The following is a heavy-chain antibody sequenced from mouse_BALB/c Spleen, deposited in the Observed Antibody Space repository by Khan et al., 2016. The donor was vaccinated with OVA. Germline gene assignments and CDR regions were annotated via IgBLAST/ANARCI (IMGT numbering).Heavy chain of an antibody. CDR2: IWRGGST. Sequence: QVQLKQSGPGLVQPSQSLSITCTVSGFSLTDYGVHWVRQSPGKGLEWLGVIWRGGSTDYNAAFMSRLSITKDNSKRQVFFRMNSLQADDTAIYYCAKLMIPHYDALDYWGQGTSVTVSS. CDR3: AKLMIPHYDALDY. CDR1: GFSLTDYG. D-gene: IGHD2-4*01. J-gene: IGHJ4*01. V-gene: IGHV2-5*01.